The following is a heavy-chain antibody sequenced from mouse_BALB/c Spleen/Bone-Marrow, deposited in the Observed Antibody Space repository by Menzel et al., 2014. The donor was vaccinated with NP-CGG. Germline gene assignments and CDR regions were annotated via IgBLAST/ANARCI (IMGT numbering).Heavy chain of an antibody. V-gene: IGHV1S56*01. Sequence: LVESGVELVKPGASVKLSCKASGNTFTSYDINWVRQRPEQGLEWIGWIFPGDSTTKYNEKFKGKATLTTDKSSSTVHMQLSRVTSEDSAVYFCVRSRLRDWYFDVWGAGTTVTISS. CDR3: VRSRLRDWYFDV. D-gene: IGHD1-2*01. J-gene: IGHJ1*01. CDR1: GNTFTSYD. CDR2: IFPGDSTT.